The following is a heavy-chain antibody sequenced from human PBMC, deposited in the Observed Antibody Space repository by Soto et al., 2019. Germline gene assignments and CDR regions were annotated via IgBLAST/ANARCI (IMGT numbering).Heavy chain of an antibody. CDR1: GYSFTSYW. D-gene: IGHD5-18*01. J-gene: IGHJ6*02. Sequence: PGESLKISCKGSGYSFTSYWIGWVRQMPGKGLEWMGIIYPGDSDTRYSPSFQGQVTISADKSISTAYLQWSSLKASDTDMYYCARAGAAMARGYYGMDVWGQGTTVTVSS. CDR2: IYPGDSDT. CDR3: ARAGAAMARGYYGMDV. V-gene: IGHV5-51*01.